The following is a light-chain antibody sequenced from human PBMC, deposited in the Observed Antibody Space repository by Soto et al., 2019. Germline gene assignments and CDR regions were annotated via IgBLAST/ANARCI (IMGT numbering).Light chain of an antibody. CDR2: DAS. V-gene: IGKV3-11*01. CDR3: QQRSNWPRT. CDR1: QSVSSY. Sequence: ESVLTQSPAALSFSPGERCTLSCRSSQSVSSYLAWYQQKPGQAPRLLIYDASNRATGIPARFSGSGSGTDFTLTISSLEPEDFAVYYCQQRSNWPRTFGQGTKVDIK. J-gene: IGKJ1*01.